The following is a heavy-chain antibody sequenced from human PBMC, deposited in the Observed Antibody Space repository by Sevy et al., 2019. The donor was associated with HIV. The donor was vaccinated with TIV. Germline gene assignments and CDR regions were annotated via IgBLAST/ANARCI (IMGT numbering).Heavy chain of an antibody. CDR3: AKDQDKGDYGDYYYYYGMDV. V-gene: IGHV3-30*18. Sequence: GGSLRLSCAGSGFTFSSYGVHWVRQTPGKGLEWVAFVSYHGRNKFYADSVKGRFTISRDNSNNTLYLQMNSLRPEDTAVYYCAKDQDKGDYGDYYYYYGMDVWGQGTTVTVSS. CDR2: VSYHGRNK. J-gene: IGHJ6*02. CDR1: GFTFSSYG. D-gene: IGHD4-17*01.